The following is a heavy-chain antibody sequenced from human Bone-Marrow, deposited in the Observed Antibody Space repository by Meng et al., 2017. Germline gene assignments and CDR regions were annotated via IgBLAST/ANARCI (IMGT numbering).Heavy chain of an antibody. CDR3: ARESRDIAVAGVY. J-gene: IGHJ4*02. CDR1: GGTFSSYA. V-gene: IGHV1-69*01. CDR2: IIPIFGTA. D-gene: IGHD6-19*01. Sequence: VTPVLSGAEVKKPGSSVKLSCKASGGTFSSYAISLVRQAPGQGLEWMGGIIPIFGTANYARKFQGRVTITADESTSTAYMELSSLRSEDTAVYYCARESRDIAVAGVYWGQGTLVTVSS.